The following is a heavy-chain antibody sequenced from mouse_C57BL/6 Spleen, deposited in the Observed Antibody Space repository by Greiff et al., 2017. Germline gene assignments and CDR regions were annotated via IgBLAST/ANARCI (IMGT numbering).Heavy chain of an antibody. D-gene: IGHD2-4*01. J-gene: IGHJ1*03. CDR1: GFSFNTYA. CDR2: IRSKSNNYAT. V-gene: IGHV10-1*01. CDR3: VRHDYPGYWYFDV. Sequence: EVKLVEESGGGLVQPKGSLKLSCAASGFSFNTYAMNWVRQAPGKGLEWVARIRSKSNNYATYYADSVKDRFTISRDDSESMLYLQMNNLKTEDTAMYYCVRHDYPGYWYFDVWGTGTTVTVSS.